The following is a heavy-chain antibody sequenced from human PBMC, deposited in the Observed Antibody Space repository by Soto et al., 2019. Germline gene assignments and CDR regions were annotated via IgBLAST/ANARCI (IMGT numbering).Heavy chain of an antibody. V-gene: IGHV5-51*01. CDR1: GYSFTSYW. J-gene: IGHJ3*02. D-gene: IGHD3-16*02. CDR2: IYPGDSDT. Sequence: GESLKISCKGSGYSFTSYWIGWVRQMPGKGLEWMGIIYPGDSDTRYSPSFQGQVTISADKSISTAYLQWSSLKASDTAMYYCAGHLSDYVWGSYRYLDAFDIWGQGTMVTVSS. CDR3: AGHLSDYVWGSYRYLDAFDI.